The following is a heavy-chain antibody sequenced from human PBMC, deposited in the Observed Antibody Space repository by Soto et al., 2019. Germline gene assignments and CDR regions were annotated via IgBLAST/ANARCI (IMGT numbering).Heavy chain of an antibody. V-gene: IGHV2-70*11. J-gene: IGHJ6*02. D-gene: IGHD2-2*01. CDR3: ARAVGAAAMWSGDYYYGMDV. Sequence: VSGPTLVNPTQTLTLTCTFSGFSLSTSGMCVSWIRQPPGKALEWLARIDWDDDKYYSTSLKTRLTISKDTSKNQVVLTMTNMDPVDTATYYCARAVGAAAMWSGDYYYGMDVWGQGTTVTVSS. CDR1: GFSLSTSGMC. CDR2: IDWDDDK.